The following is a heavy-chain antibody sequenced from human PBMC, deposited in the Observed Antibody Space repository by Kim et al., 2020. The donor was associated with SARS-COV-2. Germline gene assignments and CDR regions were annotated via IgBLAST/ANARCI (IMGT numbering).Heavy chain of an antibody. CDR2: PTGGGT. Sequence: PTGGGTNHAQKFQGRVTMTRNTSISTAYMELSRLRSDDTAVYYCARSWDVWGQGTTVTVSS. J-gene: IGHJ6*02. V-gene: IGHV1-2*02. CDR3: ARSWDV.